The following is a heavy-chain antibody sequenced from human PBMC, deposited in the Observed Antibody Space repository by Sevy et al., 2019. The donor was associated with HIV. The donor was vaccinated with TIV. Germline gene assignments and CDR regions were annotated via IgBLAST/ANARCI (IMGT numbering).Heavy chain of an antibody. CDR1: GFTFSSYA. Sequence: GGSLRLSCAASGFTFSSYAMHWVRQVPGKGLEWVAVISYDGSNKYYADSVKGRFTISRDNSKNTLYLQMNSLRAEDTAVYYCARGLPSYSSGWYDFDYWGQGTLVTVSS. V-gene: IGHV3-30*04. J-gene: IGHJ4*02. CDR3: ARGLPSYSSGWYDFDY. CDR2: ISYDGSNK. D-gene: IGHD6-19*01.